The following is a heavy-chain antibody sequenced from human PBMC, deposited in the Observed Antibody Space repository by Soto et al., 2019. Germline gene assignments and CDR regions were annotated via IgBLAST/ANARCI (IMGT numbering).Heavy chain of an antibody. CDR2: ITHGGST. Sequence: PSETLSLTCAVYGYSIRSSDWWGWIRQPPGKGLEWIGYITHGGSTNYNPSLKRRVTMSVDPSKNQFSLNLTSVTAVDTAVYYCARMAVTNFYYYAMDVWGQGTTVTVSS. J-gene: IGHJ6*02. CDR3: ARMAVTNFYYYAMDV. CDR1: GYSIRSSDW. V-gene: IGHV4-28*01. D-gene: IGHD6-19*01.